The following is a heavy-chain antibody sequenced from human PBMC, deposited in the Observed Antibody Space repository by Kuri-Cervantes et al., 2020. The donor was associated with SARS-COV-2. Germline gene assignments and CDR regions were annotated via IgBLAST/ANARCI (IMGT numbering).Heavy chain of an antibody. CDR2: ISAYNGNT. V-gene: IGHV1-18*01. Sequence: ASVKVSCKASGYTFTSYGISWVRQAPGQGLEWMGWISAYNGNTNYAQKLQGRVTITRNTSISTAYMELSSLRSEDTAVYYCARGRYSSSYWFDPWGQGTLVTVSS. D-gene: IGHD6-6*01. CDR1: GYTFTSYG. CDR3: ARGRYSSSYWFDP. J-gene: IGHJ5*02.